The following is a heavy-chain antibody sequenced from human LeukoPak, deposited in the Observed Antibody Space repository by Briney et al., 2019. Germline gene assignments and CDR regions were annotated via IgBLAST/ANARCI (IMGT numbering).Heavy chain of an antibody. V-gene: IGHV1-2*02. CDR1: GYTFTVYY. J-gene: IGHJ5*02. CDR3: ARQYCGGDCYNP. Sequence: ASVTVSFTASGYTFTVYYMHWVRQAPGQGLEWMGWINPNSGGTNYAQKFQGRVTMTRDTSISTAYMELSRLTSDDTGVYYCARQYCGGDCYNPWGQGTLVIVAS. D-gene: IGHD2-21*02. CDR2: INPNSGGT.